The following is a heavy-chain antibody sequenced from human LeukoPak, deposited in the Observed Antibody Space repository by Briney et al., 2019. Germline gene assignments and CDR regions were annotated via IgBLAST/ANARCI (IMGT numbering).Heavy chain of an antibody. CDR1: GFTFIKHA. Sequence: GGSLRRSGAAYGFTFIKHAMSWVRQAPGKGLEWVSGISVTGSSPYYADSVKGRFTIARDNSKNTLYLQMDSLRVEDTAVYYCLKEGDGYNLENYWGQGALVIVSS. J-gene: IGHJ4*02. V-gene: IGHV3-23*01. CDR3: LKEGDGYNLENY. CDR2: ISVTGSSP. D-gene: IGHD5-24*01.